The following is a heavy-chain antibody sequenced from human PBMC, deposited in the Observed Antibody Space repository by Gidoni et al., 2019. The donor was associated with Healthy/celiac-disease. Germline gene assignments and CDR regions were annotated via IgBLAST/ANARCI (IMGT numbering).Heavy chain of an antibody. CDR3: ARGLGYYYYYGMDV. J-gene: IGHJ6*02. Sequence: QVQLQQWGAGLLKPSETLSLTCAVYGGSFSGYYWSWIRQPPGKGLGWIGEINHSGSTNYNPSLKSRVTISVDTSKNQFSLKLSSVTAADTAVYYCARGLGYYYYYGMDVWGQGTTVTVSS. D-gene: IGHD7-27*01. V-gene: IGHV4-34*01. CDR2: INHSGST. CDR1: GGSFSGYY.